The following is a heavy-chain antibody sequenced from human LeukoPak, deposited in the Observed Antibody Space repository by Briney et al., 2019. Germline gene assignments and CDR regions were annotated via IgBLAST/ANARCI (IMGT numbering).Heavy chain of an antibody. CDR1: GFTFSSYA. V-gene: IGHV3-30-3*01. D-gene: IGHD6-19*01. CDR2: ISYDGSNK. J-gene: IGHJ4*02. CDR3: ARVQPPLYSSGWYEFDY. Sequence: GRPLRLSCAASGFTFSSYAMHWVRQAPGKGLEWVAVISYDGSNKYYADSVKGRFTISRDNSKNTLYLQMNSLRAEDTAVYYCARVQPPLYSSGWYEFDYWGQGTLVTVSS.